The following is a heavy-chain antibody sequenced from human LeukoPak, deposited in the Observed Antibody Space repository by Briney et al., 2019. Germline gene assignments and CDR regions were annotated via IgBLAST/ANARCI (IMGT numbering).Heavy chain of an antibody. V-gene: IGHV3-23*01. CDR2: ISGSSSTT. Sequence: GGSLRLSCAASGFTFTSYAMTWVRQAPGKGLEWVSTISGSSSTTYYADSVKGRFTISRGNSNNTLYLQIDSLRPEDTAMYFCARDRRYYFDYWGQGTLVTVSS. CDR1: GFTFTSYA. CDR3: ARDRRYYFDY. J-gene: IGHJ4*02.